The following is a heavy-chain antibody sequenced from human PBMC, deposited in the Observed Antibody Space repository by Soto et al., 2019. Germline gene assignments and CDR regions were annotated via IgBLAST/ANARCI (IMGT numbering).Heavy chain of an antibody. CDR3: AKDLSGYYYGSGSP. V-gene: IGHV3-30*04. CDR2: ISYDASNT. D-gene: IGHD3-10*01. J-gene: IGHJ5*02. CDR1: GFTFSNYA. Sequence: PGGSLRLSCAASGFTFSNYAFHWVRQAPGKGLEWVAVISYDASNTHYADSVKGRFTISRDNSRSTLYLQMNSLRPDDGAMYYCAKDLSGYYYGSGSPWGQGTLVTVSS.